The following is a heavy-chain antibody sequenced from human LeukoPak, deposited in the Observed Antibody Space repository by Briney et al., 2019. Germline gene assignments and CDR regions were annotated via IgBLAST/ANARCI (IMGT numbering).Heavy chain of an antibody. CDR2: ISSSSSYI. J-gene: IGHJ4*02. V-gene: IGHV3-21*01. CDR3: ASNSDYYDSSGYYYRPVDY. CDR1: GFTFSSYS. Sequence: PGGSLRLSCAASGFTFSSYSMNWVRQAPGKGLEWVSSISSSSSYIYYADSVKGRFTISRDNAKNSLYLQMNSLRAEDTAVYYCASNSDYYDSSGYYYRPVDYWGQGTLVTVSS. D-gene: IGHD3-22*01.